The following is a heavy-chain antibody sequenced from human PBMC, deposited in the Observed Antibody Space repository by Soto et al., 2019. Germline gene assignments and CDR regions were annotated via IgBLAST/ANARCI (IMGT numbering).Heavy chain of an antibody. V-gene: IGHV3-15*01. CDR3: TTALTNDAFDI. Sequence: GGSLRLSCAASGFTFSSYWMSWVRQAPGKGLEWVGRIKSKTDGGTTDYAAPVKGRFTISRDDSKSTLYLQMNSLKTEDTAVYYCTTALTNDAFDIWGQGTMVTVSS. CDR1: GFTFSSYW. CDR2: IKSKTDGGTT. D-gene: IGHD2-2*01. J-gene: IGHJ3*02.